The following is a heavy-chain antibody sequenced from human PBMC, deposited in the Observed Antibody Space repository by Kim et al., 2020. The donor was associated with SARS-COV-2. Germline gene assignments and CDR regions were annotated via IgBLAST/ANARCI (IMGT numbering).Heavy chain of an antibody. CDR2: FYYNGNAYSY. CDR3: QRGFWNSAGMDV. V-gene: IGHV4-39*01. Sequence: SQTLSLTCTVSGASISSSGLDCGWFRQSPGKGLEWIGNFYYNGNAYSYYYNPSLKSRLTISVDTSNNQLSLKLTSVTASDTAVYFCQRGFWNSAGMDVWGQGTTVTVSS. CDR1: GASISSSGLD. D-gene: IGHD3-3*01. J-gene: IGHJ6*02.